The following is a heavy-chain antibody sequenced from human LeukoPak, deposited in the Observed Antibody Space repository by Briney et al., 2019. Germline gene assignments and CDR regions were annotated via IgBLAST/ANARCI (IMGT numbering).Heavy chain of an antibody. CDR1: GFTVSSNY. D-gene: IGHD3-10*01. V-gene: IGHV3-66*01. CDR2: IYSGGST. Sequence: PGGSLRLSCAASGFTVSSNYMSWVRQAPGKGLEWVSVIYSGGSTYYADSVKGRFTISRDNSKNTLYLQMNSLRAEDTAVYYCARAPWSRFGGYYFDYWGQGTLVTVSS. J-gene: IGHJ4*02. CDR3: ARAPWSRFGGYYFDY.